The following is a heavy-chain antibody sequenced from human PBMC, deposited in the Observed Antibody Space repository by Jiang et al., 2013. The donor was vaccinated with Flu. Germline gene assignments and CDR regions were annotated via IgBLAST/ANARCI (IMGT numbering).Heavy chain of an antibody. V-gene: IGHV5-51*03. CDR3: ARVESSGWSTGAFDI. CDR1: GYSFTSYW. J-gene: IGHJ3*02. D-gene: IGHD6-19*01. Sequence: SGAEVKKPGESLKISCKGSGYSFTSYWIGWVRQMPGKGLEWMGIIYPGDSDTRYSPSFQGQATISADKSISTAYLQWSSLKASDTAMYYCARVESSGWSTGAFDIWGQGTMVTVSS. CDR2: IYPGDSDT.